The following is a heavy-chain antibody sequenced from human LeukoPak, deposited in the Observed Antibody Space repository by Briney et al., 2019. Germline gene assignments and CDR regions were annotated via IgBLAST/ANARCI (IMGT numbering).Heavy chain of an antibody. J-gene: IGHJ3*01. CDR3: ARDMQSLT. CDR2: ISYSGANS. V-gene: IGHV3-23*01. Sequence: GGSLRLSCAASGFTFSGSAMSWVRQAPGEGLEWVSLISYSGANSYYTDSVRGRFTISRDNSKDTLFLQMNGRRAEDTAIYYCARDMQSLTGGRGTRDTVSS. D-gene: IGHD2-2*01. CDR1: GFTFSGSA.